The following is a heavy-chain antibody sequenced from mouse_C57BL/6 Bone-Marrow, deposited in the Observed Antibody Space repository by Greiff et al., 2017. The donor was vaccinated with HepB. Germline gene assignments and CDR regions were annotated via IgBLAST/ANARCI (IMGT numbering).Heavy chain of an antibody. V-gene: IGHV1-55*01. CDR2: IYPGSGST. CDR3: ARSSFIYYDPLFDY. Sequence: QVQLQQPGAELVKPGASVKMSCKASGYTFTSYWITWVKQRPGQGLEWIGDIYPGSGSTNYNEKFKSKATLTVDTSSSTAYLQLSSLTSEDSAVYYCARSSFIYYDPLFDYWGQGTTLTVSS. D-gene: IGHD2-4*01. J-gene: IGHJ2*01. CDR1: GYTFTSYW.